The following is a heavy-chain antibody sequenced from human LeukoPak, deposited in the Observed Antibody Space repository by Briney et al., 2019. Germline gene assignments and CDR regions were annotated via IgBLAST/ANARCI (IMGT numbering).Heavy chain of an antibody. CDR1: GFTFSNFG. D-gene: IGHD5-24*01. CDR3: AKQMAVDYFDY. Sequence: PGRSLRLSCAASGFTFSNFGMHWVCQAPGKGLEWVAVISYDGKNEYYTDSVKGRFTISRDNAKNTLYLQMNSLRAEDTAVYYCAKQMAVDYFDYWGQGTLVTVSS. J-gene: IGHJ4*02. V-gene: IGHV3-30*18. CDR2: ISYDGKNE.